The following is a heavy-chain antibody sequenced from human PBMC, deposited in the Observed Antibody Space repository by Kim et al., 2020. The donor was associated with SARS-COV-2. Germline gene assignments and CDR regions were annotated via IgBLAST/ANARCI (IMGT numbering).Heavy chain of an antibody. D-gene: IGHD3-3*01. CDR3: ARTQFGGWDNWFDP. Sequence: GGSLRLSCAASGFTFSSYAMHWVRQAPGKGLEWVAVISYDGSNKYYADSVKGRFTISRDNSKNTLYLQMNSLRAEDTAVYYCARTQFGGWDNWFDPWGQGTLVTVSS. J-gene: IGHJ5*02. CDR1: GFTFSSYA. CDR2: ISYDGSNK. V-gene: IGHV3-30*04.